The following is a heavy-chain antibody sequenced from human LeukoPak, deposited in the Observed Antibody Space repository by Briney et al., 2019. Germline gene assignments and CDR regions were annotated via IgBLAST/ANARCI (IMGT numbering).Heavy chain of an antibody. CDR2: IYSGGST. CDR3: ASRDGYNGDAFDI. CDR1: GFTFKNFA. Sequence: GGSLRLSCAASGFTFKNFAMSWVRQAPGKGLEWVSVIYSGGSTYYADSVKGRFTISRDNSKNTLYLQMNSLRAEDTAVYYCASRDGYNGDAFDIWGQGTMVTVSS. J-gene: IGHJ3*02. V-gene: IGHV3-66*01. D-gene: IGHD5-24*01.